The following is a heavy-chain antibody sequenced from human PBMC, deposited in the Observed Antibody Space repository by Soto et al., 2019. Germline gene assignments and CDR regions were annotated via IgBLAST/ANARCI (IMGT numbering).Heavy chain of an antibody. CDR1: GYTFTSYD. CDR3: TGGPPNWGFDS. J-gene: IGHJ5*01. CDR2: MSPKTADT. V-gene: IGHV1-8*01. D-gene: IGHD7-27*01. Sequence: ASVKVSCKASGYTFTSYDINWVRQTAGQGLEWMGWMSPKTADTGYAQKFQGRVTMTRSTSISTAYMELSSLTSEDTAVYYCTGGPPNWGFDSWGQGTPVTVSS.